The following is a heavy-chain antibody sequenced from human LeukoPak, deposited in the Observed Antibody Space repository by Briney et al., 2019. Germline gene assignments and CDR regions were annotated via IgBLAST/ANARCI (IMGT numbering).Heavy chain of an antibody. V-gene: IGHV4-39*01. CDR2: IYYSGST. CDR3: ARQGSSWYGEYFQH. Sequence: SETLSLTCTVSGGSISSGGYYWVWIRQPPGKGLEWIGSIYYSGSTYYNPSLKSRVTISVDTSKNQFSLKLSSVTAADTAVYYCARQGSSWYGEYFQHWGQGTLVTVSS. D-gene: IGHD6-13*01. J-gene: IGHJ1*01. CDR1: GGSISSGGYY.